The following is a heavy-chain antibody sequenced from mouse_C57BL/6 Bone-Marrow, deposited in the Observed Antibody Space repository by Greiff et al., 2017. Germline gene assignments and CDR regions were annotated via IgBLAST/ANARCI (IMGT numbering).Heavy chain of an antibody. D-gene: IGHD4-1*01. CDR3: ATGEGLDY. CDR2: IDPETGGT. V-gene: IGHV1-15*01. Sequence: QVQLQQSGAELVRPGASVTLSCKASGYTFTDYEMHWVKQTPVHGLEWIGAIDPETGGTAYNQKFTGKAILTADKSSSTSSMELRSLTSEDSAVYYCATGEGLDYWGQGTTLTVSS. J-gene: IGHJ2*01. CDR1: GYTFTDYE.